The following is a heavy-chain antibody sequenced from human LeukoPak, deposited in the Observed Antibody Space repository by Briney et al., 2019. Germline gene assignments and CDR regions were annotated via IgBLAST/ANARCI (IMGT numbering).Heavy chain of an antibody. CDR3: ANPWGAGGPNWFDP. J-gene: IGHJ5*02. D-gene: IGHD3-16*01. CDR1: GFTFSSYS. CDR2: ISSSSSTI. V-gene: IGHV3-48*01. Sequence: GGSLKLSCAASGFTFSSYSMNWVRQAPGKGLEWVSYISSSSSTIYYADSVKGRFTISRDNSKKTLYLQMNSLRAEDTAIYYCANPWGAGGPNWFDPWGQGTLVTVSS.